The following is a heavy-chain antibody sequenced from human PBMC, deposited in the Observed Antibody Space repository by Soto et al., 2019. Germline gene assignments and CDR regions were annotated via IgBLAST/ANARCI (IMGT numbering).Heavy chain of an antibody. Sequence: PGGSLRLSCAASGFTFSDAWMNWVRQAPGKGLEWVGRIKSKADGGTTDYAAPVKGRFTISRDDSKNTLYLQMNSLKTEDTAVYYCTTLGLGSYYYGMDVWGQGTTVTVSS. J-gene: IGHJ6*02. CDR2: IKSKADGGTT. CDR1: GFTFSDAW. CDR3: TTLGLGSYYYGMDV. V-gene: IGHV3-15*07. D-gene: IGHD7-27*01.